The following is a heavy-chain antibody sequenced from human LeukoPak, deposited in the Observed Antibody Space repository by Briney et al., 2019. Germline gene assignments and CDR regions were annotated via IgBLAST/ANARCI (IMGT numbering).Heavy chain of an antibody. CDR2: INSDGSST. CDR3: ARVGLAYDSSGYPDYYYFDY. CDR1: GFTFSSYW. Sequence: PWGSLRLSCAASGFTFSSYWMHWVRQAPGKGLVWVSRINSDGSSTSHADSVKGRFTISRDNAKNTLYLQMNSLRAEDTAVYYCARVGLAYDSSGYPDYYYFDYWGQGTLVTVSS. D-gene: IGHD3-22*01. V-gene: IGHV3-74*01. J-gene: IGHJ4*02.